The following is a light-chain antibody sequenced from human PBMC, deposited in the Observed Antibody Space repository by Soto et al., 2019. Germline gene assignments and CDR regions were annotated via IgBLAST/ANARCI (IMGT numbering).Light chain of an antibody. CDR2: GAS. J-gene: IGKJ1*01. CDR3: QQYNIWPRT. CDR1: QSLSGN. Sequence: EVVMTQSPATLSVSPGERATLSCRASQSLSGNLAWYQQKPGQAPRLLIYGASTRATGIPARFSGSGSATEFTLTISSLQSEDFAVYYCQQYNIWPRTFGQ. V-gene: IGKV3-15*01.